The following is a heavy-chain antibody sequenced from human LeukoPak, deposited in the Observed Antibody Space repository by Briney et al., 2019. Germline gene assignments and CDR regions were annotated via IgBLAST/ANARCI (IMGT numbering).Heavy chain of an antibody. J-gene: IGHJ4*02. V-gene: IGHV4-34*01. CDR2: INHSGST. Sequence: SETLSLTCAVYGGSFSGYYWSWIRQPPGKGLEWIGEINHSGSTNYNPSLRSRVTISVDTSKNQFSLKLSSVTAADTAVYYCARVTGYMIEDYFDYWGQGTLVTVSS. CDR3: ARVTGYMIEDYFDY. D-gene: IGHD3-22*01. CDR1: GGSFSGYY.